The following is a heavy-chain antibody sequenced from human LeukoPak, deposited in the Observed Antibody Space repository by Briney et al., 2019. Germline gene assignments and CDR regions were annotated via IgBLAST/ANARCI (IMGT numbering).Heavy chain of an antibody. J-gene: IGHJ4*02. CDR3: AKSYDGFDY. D-gene: IGHD3-16*01. V-gene: IGHV3-NL1*01. CDR1: GFTFSSYA. CDR2: IYSGGST. Sequence: GRSLRLSCAASGFTFSSYAMHWVRQAPGKGLEWVSVIYSGGSTYYADSVKGRFTISRDNSKNTLYLQMNSLRAEDTAVYYCAKSYDGFDYWGQGTLVTVSS.